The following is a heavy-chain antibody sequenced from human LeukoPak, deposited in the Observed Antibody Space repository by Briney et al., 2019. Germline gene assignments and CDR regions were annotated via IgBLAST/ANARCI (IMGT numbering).Heavy chain of an antibody. CDR2: ISYDGSDK. Sequence: GGSLRLSCAASGFTFSDYGMHWVRQAPGKGLEWVAVISYDGSDKYCADSVKGRFTISRDNSKNTLYLQMNSLRTEDTALYYCAKIHVVFNWNYAYYFDSWGQGTLVTVSS. J-gene: IGHJ4*02. V-gene: IGHV3-30*18. CDR3: AKIHVVFNWNYAYYFDS. D-gene: IGHD1-7*01. CDR1: GFTFSDYG.